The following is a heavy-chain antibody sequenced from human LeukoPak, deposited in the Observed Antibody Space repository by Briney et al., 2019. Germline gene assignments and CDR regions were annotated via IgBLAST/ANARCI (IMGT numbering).Heavy chain of an antibody. J-gene: IGHJ6*03. CDR2: IYYSGST. Sequence: SETLSLTCTVSGGSVSSSSYYWGWIRQPPGKGLEWIGYIYYSGSTNYNPSLKSRVTISVDTSKNQFSLKLSSVTAADTAVYYCARHREVRGVYYMDVWGKGTTVTVSS. CDR1: GGSVSSSSYY. V-gene: IGHV4-61*05. D-gene: IGHD3-10*01. CDR3: ARHREVRGVYYMDV.